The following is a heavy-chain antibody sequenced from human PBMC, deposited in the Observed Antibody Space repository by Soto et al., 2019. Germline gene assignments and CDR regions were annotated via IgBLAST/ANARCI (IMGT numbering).Heavy chain of an antibody. CDR1: GYSITGYY. V-gene: IGHV1-2*02. Sequence: ASVKVSCKASGYSITGYYLDWVRQAPGHGLEWVGWINPNRGGTDYAQKFQGRVTMTRDTSTNTAYMELSSLTSDDTAMYYCARVAVSGTIDYWGQGTLVTVSS. CDR2: INPNRGGT. J-gene: IGHJ4*02. CDR3: ARVAVSGTIDY. D-gene: IGHD6-19*01.